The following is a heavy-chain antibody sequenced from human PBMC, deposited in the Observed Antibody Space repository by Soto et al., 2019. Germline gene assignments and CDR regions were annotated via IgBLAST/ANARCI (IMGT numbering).Heavy chain of an antibody. Sequence: GASVKVSCKASGYTFTSYDINWVRQATGQGLEWMGWMNPNSGNTGYAQKFQGRVTMTRNTSISTAYMELSSLRSEDTAVYYCATSLPCSGGSCYKGEPLLSENYYMDVWGKGTTVTVSS. CDR1: GYTFTSYD. CDR3: ATSLPCSGGSCYKGEPLLSENYYMDV. CDR2: MNPNSGNT. D-gene: IGHD2-15*01. J-gene: IGHJ6*03. V-gene: IGHV1-8*01.